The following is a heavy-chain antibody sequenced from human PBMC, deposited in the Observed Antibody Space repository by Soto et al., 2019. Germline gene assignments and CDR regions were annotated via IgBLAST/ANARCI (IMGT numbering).Heavy chain of an antibody. Sequence: SETLSLTCAVSGGSISSSYWWSWVRQPPGKGLEWIGEIYHSGSTNYNPSLKSRVTISVDTSKNQFSLKLSSVTAADTAVYYCARDSTVRPFDYCGQGTLVTVSS. D-gene: IGHD4-17*01. V-gene: IGHV4-4*02. CDR2: IYHSGST. CDR1: GGSISSSYW. CDR3: ARDSTVRPFDY. J-gene: IGHJ4*02.